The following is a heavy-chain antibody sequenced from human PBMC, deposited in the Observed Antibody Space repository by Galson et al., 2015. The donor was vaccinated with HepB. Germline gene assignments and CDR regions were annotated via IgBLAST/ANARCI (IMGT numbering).Heavy chain of an antibody. D-gene: IGHD3-3*01. CDR3: AKEDYDFWSGSILTNWYFDL. CDR1: GFTFDDYA. Sequence: SLRLSCAASGFTFDDYAMHWVRQAPGKGLEWVSGISWNSGSIGYADSVKGRFTISRDNAKNSLYLQMNSLRAEDTALYYCAKEDYDFWSGSILTNWYFDLWGRGTLVTVSS. V-gene: IGHV3-9*01. J-gene: IGHJ2*01. CDR2: ISWNSGSI.